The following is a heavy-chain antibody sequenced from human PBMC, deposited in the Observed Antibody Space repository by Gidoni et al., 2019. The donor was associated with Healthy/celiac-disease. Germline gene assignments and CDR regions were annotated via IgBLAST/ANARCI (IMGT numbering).Heavy chain of an antibody. D-gene: IGHD1-1*01. Sequence: QVQLQQWGAGLLKPSETLSLTCAVYGGSFSGYYWSWIRQPPGKGLEWIGEINHSGSTNYNPSLKSRVTISVDTSKNQFSLKLSSVTAADTAVYYCARGLGLNWNHFDYWGQGTLVTVSS. CDR2: INHSGST. CDR1: GGSFSGYY. CDR3: ARGLGLNWNHFDY. V-gene: IGHV4-34*01. J-gene: IGHJ4*02.